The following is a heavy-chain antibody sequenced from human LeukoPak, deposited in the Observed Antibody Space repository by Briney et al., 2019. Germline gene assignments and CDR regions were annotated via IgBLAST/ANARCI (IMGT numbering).Heavy chain of an antibody. V-gene: IGHV6-1*01. CDR2: TYYRSKWYN. CDR3: ARERLLWFGEFPYYFDY. CDR1: GDSVSSNNAA. D-gene: IGHD3-10*01. J-gene: IGHJ4*02. Sequence: SQTLSLTCAISGDSVSSNNAAWYWIRQSPSRGLEWLGRTYYRSKWYNDYAVSVKSRITINPDTSKNQFSLQLNSVPTEDTAVYYCARERLLWFGEFPYYFDYWGQGTLVTVSS.